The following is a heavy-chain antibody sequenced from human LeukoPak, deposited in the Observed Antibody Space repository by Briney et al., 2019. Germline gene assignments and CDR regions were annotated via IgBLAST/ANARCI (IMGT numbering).Heavy chain of an antibody. D-gene: IGHD3-3*01. CDR1: GYTFTSYD. CDR3: ARVGYDFWSGYYNYFDY. Sequence: ASVKVSCKASGYTFTSYDINWVRQAPGQGLEWMGWMNPNSGNTGYAQKFQGRVTITRNTSISTAYMELSSLRSEGTAVYYCARVGYDFWSGYYNYFDYWGQGTLVTVSS. V-gene: IGHV1-8*03. CDR2: MNPNSGNT. J-gene: IGHJ4*02.